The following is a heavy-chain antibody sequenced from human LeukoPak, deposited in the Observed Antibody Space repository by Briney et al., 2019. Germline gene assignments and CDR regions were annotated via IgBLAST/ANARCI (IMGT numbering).Heavy chain of an antibody. V-gene: IGHV3-7*01. Sequence: PGGSLRLSCAASGFTFSSYWMSWVRQAPGKWLEWVANIKQDGSEKYYVDSVKGRFTISRDNAKNPLYLQMNSLRAEDTALYYCARLEDYDILTGFDYWGQGTLVTVSS. D-gene: IGHD3-9*01. CDR2: IKQDGSEK. CDR3: ARLEDYDILTGFDY. CDR1: GFTFSSYW. J-gene: IGHJ4*02.